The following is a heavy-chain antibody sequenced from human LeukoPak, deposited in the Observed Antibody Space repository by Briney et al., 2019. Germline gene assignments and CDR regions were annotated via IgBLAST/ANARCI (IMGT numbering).Heavy chain of an antibody. V-gene: IGHV4-39*01. Sequence: SETLSLTCTVSGGSISSSGYYWGWIRQPPGKGLEWIASIYYSGSTYYNPSLKSRVTISVDTSKNQLSLKLSSLTAADTAVYYCARHEYSGSYYGLSWFDPWGQRTLVTVSS. CDR2: IYYSGST. CDR1: GGSISSSGYY. J-gene: IGHJ5*02. D-gene: IGHD1-26*01. CDR3: ARHEYSGSYYGLSWFDP.